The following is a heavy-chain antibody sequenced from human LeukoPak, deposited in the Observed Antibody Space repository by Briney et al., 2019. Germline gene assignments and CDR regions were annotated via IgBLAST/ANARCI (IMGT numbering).Heavy chain of an antibody. CDR3: ARESWDIEGYNWLDP. Sequence: SRTLSLTCAISGDSVSSNSAAWNWIRQSPSRGLEWLGRTYYRSKWYNDYAVSVRSRITINPDTSKNQFSLQLNSVTPEDTAVYYCARESWDIEGYNWLDPWGQGTLVTVSS. CDR1: GDSVSSNSAA. D-gene: IGHD2-15*01. V-gene: IGHV6-1*01. J-gene: IGHJ5*02. CDR2: TYYRSKWYN.